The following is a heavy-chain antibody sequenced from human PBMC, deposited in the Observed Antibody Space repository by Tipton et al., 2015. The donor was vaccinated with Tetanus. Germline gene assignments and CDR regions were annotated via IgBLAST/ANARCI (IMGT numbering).Heavy chain of an antibody. D-gene: IGHD6-19*01. J-gene: IGHJ4*02. CDR2: IKSKTDGGTT. Sequence: CAASGFTFSNAWMNWVRQAPGKGLEWVGRIKSKTDGGTTDYAAPVKGGFTISRDDSKNTLYLQMNSLKTEDTAVYYCTTDADGNEWAGTPDYWGQGTLVTVSS. CDR1: GFTFSNAW. CDR3: TTDADGNEWAGTPDY. V-gene: IGHV3-15*07.